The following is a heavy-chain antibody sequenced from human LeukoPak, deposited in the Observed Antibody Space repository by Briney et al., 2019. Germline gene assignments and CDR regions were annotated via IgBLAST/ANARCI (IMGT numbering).Heavy chain of an antibody. Sequence: SQTLSLTCAISGDSVSSNSAAWNWIRQSPSRGLEWLGRTYYRSKWYNDYAVSVKSRITINPDTSKNQFSLQLNSVTPEDTAVYYCARDRREYSSGWYVRAFDIWGQGTMVTVSS. CDR1: GDSVSSNSAA. V-gene: IGHV6-1*01. CDR3: ARDRREYSSGWYVRAFDI. J-gene: IGHJ3*02. CDR2: TYYRSKWYN. D-gene: IGHD6-19*01.